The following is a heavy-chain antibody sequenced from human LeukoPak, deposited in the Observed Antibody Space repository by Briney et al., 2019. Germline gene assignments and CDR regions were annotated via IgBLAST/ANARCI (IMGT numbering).Heavy chain of an antibody. J-gene: IGHJ3*02. D-gene: IGHD3-16*01. CDR1: GFTFRSYW. Sequence: PGGSLRLSCAASGFTFRSYWMTWVRQAPGKGLEWVANIKQDGTDKYYVDSVKGRFTISRDNALNLLFLQMNSLRAEDTGIYYCARRGTRGDASDIWGQGTMVTVSS. V-gene: IGHV3-7*03. CDR2: IKQDGTDK. CDR3: ARRGTRGDASDI.